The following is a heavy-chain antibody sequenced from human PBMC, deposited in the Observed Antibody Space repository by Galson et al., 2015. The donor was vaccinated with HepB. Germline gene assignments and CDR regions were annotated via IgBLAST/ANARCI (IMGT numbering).Heavy chain of an antibody. CDR3: ARGYRQMDV. J-gene: IGHJ4*02. D-gene: IGHD6-13*01. CDR2: ITNSGSAT. Sequence: SLRLSCAGSGFNFSIYTINWVRQAPGKGLEWISYITNSGSATFYADSVKGRFTISRDNGKNSVSLQMSSLRAGDTAVYYCARGYRQMDVWGQGTQVSVSS. CDR1: GFNFSIYT. V-gene: IGHV3-48*01.